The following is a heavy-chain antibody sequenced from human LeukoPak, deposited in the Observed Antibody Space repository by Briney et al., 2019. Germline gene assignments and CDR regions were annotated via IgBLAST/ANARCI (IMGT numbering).Heavy chain of an antibody. CDR1: GVIFSGYW. J-gene: IGHJ4*02. Sequence: GGSLRLSCAASGVIFSGYWMNWVRQAPGKGLEWVSLINNDGTITNYADSVKGRFTISRDNAKNTLYLEMNSLKVDDTAVYYCARAYSGYDKWGQGTLVTVSS. CDR2: INNDGTIT. V-gene: IGHV3-74*01. D-gene: IGHD5-12*01. CDR3: ARAYSGYDK.